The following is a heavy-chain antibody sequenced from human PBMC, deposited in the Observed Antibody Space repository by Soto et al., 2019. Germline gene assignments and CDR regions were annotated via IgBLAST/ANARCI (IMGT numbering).Heavy chain of an antibody. J-gene: IGHJ6*03. Sequence: ASVKVSCKASGYTFTSYDINWVRQATGQGLEWMGWMNPNSGNTGYAQKFQGRVTMTRNTSISTAYMELNSLRSEDTAVYYCARAESGYDEEYYYYYYYMDVWGKGTTVTVSS. CDR2: MNPNSGNT. D-gene: IGHD5-12*01. CDR1: GYTFTSYD. V-gene: IGHV1-8*01. CDR3: ARAESGYDEEYYYYYYYMDV.